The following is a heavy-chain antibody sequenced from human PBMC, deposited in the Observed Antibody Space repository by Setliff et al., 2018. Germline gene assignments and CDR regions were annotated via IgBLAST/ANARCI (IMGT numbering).Heavy chain of an antibody. D-gene: IGHD3-10*01. CDR3: ARVESMVRGKNILRHFDY. V-gene: IGHV1-18*01. J-gene: IGHJ4*02. Sequence: ASVKVSCKSSGFTFTDYGITWVRQVPGKGLDWMGWINNYNFNTQYAQKFQGRVTVTTDTATTTAYMELRSLRADYTAVYYFARVESMVRGKNILRHFDYWGQGTQVTVSS. CDR1: GFTFTDYG. CDR2: INNYNFNT.